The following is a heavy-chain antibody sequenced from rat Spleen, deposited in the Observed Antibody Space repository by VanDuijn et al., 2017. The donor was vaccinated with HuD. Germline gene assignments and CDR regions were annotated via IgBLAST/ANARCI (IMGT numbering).Heavy chain of an antibody. J-gene: IGHJ2*01. CDR2: ITNTGGSI. CDR1: GFTFNNYW. D-gene: IGHD1-6*01. Sequence: EVQLVESGGGLVQPGRSLKLSCVASGFTFNNYWMSWIRQAPGKGLEWVASITNTGGSIYYPDSVKGRFTISRDNAKSSLYLQMDSLRSEDSATYYCTRDRILRSTGFDYWGQGVMVTVSS. V-gene: IGHV5-31*01. CDR3: TRDRILRSTGFDY.